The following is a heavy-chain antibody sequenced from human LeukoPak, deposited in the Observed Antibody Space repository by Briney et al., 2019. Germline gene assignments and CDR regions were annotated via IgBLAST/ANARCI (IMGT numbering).Heavy chain of an antibody. CDR2: ISGSGGST. V-gene: IGHV3-23*01. Sequence: PGGGPRPSRGGPGFTLWSYCLSSGRPAPGEGAGGVSAISGSGGSTYYADSVKGRFTISRDNSKNTLYLQMNSLRAEDTAVYYCAGKWADWEGFDYWGQGTLVTVSS. CDR3: AGKWADWEGFDY. CDR1: GFTLWSYC. D-gene: IGHD1-26*01. J-gene: IGHJ4*02.